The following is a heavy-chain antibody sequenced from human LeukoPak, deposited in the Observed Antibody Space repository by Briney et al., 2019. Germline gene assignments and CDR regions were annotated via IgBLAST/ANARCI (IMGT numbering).Heavy chain of an antibody. CDR3: AIDCSSTSCYQPFDY. J-gene: IGHJ4*02. Sequence: GGSLRLSCAASGFTFSSYWMSWVRQAPGKGLEWVANIKQDGSEKYYVGSVKGRFTISRDNAKNSLYLQMNSLRAEDTAVYYCAIDCSSTSCYQPFDYWGQGTLVTVSS. D-gene: IGHD2-2*01. V-gene: IGHV3-7*01. CDR2: IKQDGSEK. CDR1: GFTFSSYW.